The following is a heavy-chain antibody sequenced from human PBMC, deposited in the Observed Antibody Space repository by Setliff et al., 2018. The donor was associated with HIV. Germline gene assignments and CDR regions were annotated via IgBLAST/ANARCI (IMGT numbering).Heavy chain of an antibody. J-gene: IGHJ4*02. Sequence: PSETLSLTCAVYGGSFSGYHWSWIRQPPGKGLEWIGEIDHSGSTNYNPSLKSRVVIAGDTSKNQFSLRLTSVTAADTAVYYCARTLRAAAMGYFDYWGQGTLVT. CDR2: IDHSGST. CDR3: ARTLRAAAMGYFDY. D-gene: IGHD5-18*01. V-gene: IGHV4-34*01. CDR1: GGSFSGYH.